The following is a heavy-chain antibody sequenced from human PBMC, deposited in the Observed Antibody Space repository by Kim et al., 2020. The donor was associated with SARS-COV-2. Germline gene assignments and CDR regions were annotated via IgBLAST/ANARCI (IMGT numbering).Heavy chain of an antibody. CDR2: INAGNGNT. V-gene: IGHV1-3*01. CDR3: NIAAAGKKYYYGMDV. CDR1: GYTFTSYA. Sequence: ASVKVSCKASGYTFTSYAMHWVRQAPGQRLEWMGWINAGNGNTKYSQKFQGRVTITRDTSASTAYMELSSLRSEDTAVYYCNIAAAGKKYYYGMDVWGQGTTVTVSS. J-gene: IGHJ6*02. D-gene: IGHD6-13*01.